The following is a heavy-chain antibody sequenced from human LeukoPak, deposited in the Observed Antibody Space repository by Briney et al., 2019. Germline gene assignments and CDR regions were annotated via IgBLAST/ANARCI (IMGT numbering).Heavy chain of an antibody. CDR1: GYTFTGYY. D-gene: IGHD3-10*01. Sequence: VASVKVSXKASGYTFTGYYMHWVRQAPGQGLEWIGRINPNSGGTNNAQKFPGRVTMTSDTSISTAHMELSRLKASYTAMYYCARDKRKLLWFGEFPGWFDPWGQGTWSPSPQ. J-gene: IGHJ5*02. CDR3: ARDKRKLLWFGEFPGWFDP. V-gene: IGHV1-2*06. CDR2: INPNSGGT.